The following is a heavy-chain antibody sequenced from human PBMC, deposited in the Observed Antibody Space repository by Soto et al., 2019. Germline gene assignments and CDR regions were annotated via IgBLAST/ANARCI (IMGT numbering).Heavy chain of an antibody. V-gene: IGHV3-7*05. D-gene: IGHD3-3*01. J-gene: IGHJ4*02. CDR2: VKDDGSEQ. CDR1: GFIFSSHW. CDR3: ARDGLGGFFDY. Sequence: EVHLVESGGGLVQPGGSLRLSCAASGFIFSSHWISWVRQAPGKGLEWVANVKDDGSEQQYADSVKGLFTIARDNAKNSVYLQMNTLGAEDTAVYYCARDGLGGFFDYWGQGIQVTISS.